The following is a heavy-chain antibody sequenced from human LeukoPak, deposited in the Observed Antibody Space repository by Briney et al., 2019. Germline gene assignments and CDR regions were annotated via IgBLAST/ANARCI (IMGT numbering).Heavy chain of an antibody. CDR3: ARGSAAAGTISF. J-gene: IGHJ4*02. D-gene: IGHD6-13*01. CDR1: GASLGGYY. Sequence: SETLSLTCTVSGASLGGYYWSWLRQPPGKRLEWIGYMYYTGTTNYNPSLKSRVIISVDNSKNQFSLKLSSVTAADTAVYYCARGSAAAGTISFWGQGTLVTVSS. CDR2: MYYTGTT. V-gene: IGHV4-59*13.